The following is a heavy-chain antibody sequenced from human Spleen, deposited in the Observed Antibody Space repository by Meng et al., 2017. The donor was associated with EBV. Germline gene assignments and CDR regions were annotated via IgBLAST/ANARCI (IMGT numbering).Heavy chain of an antibody. J-gene: IGHJ4*02. D-gene: IGHD3-22*01. Sequence: VQLVQSGTEVKKPGASVNVSCKASAYTFSDYDIIWVRQAPGRGLEWMGWSSPYNGNTKYAQKLPDRVTMTTDTSTSTAYMELRSLRSDDTAMYYCARRRLDDSSGYYVDYWGQGTLVTVSS. CDR2: SSPYNGNT. CDR1: AYTFSDYD. CDR3: ARRRLDDSSGYYVDY. V-gene: IGHV1-18*01.